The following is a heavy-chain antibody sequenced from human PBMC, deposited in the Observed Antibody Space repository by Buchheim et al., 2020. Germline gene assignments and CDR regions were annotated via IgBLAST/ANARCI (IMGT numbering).Heavy chain of an antibody. CDR1: GGSISSSNW. CDR2: IYHSGST. CDR3: ASGEGYCSGGSCYGSSCYYYGMDV. Sequence: QVQLQESGPGLVKPSGTLSLTCAVSGGSISSSNWWSWVRQPPGKGLEWIGEIYHSGSTNYNPSLKSRVTISVDKSKNQFSLKLSSVTAADTAVYYCASGEGYCSGGSCYGSSCYYYGMDVWGQGTT. D-gene: IGHD2-15*01. V-gene: IGHV4-4*02. J-gene: IGHJ6*02.